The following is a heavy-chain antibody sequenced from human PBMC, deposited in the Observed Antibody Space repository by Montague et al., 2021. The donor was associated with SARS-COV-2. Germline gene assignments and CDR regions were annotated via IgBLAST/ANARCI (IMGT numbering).Heavy chain of an antibody. Sequence: SLRLSCAASGFTFSSYSMNWVRQAPGKGLEWVSYISSSSSTIYYADSVKGRFTISRDNAKNSLYLQMNSLRAEDTAVYYCARDLSWGYYDILTGYYRPLDYWGQGTLVTVSS. V-gene: IGHV3-48*04. CDR1: GFTFSSYS. CDR2: ISSSSSTI. D-gene: IGHD3-9*01. CDR3: ARDLSWGYYDILTGYYRPLDY. J-gene: IGHJ4*02.